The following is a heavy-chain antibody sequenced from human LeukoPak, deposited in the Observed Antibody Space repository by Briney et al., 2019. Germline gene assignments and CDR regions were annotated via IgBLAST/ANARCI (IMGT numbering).Heavy chain of an antibody. CDR1: GFTFSSYA. CDR2: ISSNGGST. Sequence: GGSLRLSCAASGFTFSSYAMHWVRQAPGKGLEYVSAISSNGGSTYYANSVKGRFTISRDNSKNTLYLQMNSLRAEDTAVYYCANLAAAGPSDYYYYYMDVWGKGTTVTISS. D-gene: IGHD6-13*01. CDR3: ANLAAAGPSDYYYYYMDV. J-gene: IGHJ6*03. V-gene: IGHV3-64*01.